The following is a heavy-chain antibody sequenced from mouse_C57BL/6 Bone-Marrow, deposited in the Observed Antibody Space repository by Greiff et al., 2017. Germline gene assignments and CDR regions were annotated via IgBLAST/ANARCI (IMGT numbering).Heavy chain of an antibody. J-gene: IGHJ2*01. CDR2: INPNNGGT. CDR1: GYTFTDYN. V-gene: IGHV1-22*01. D-gene: IGHD2-5*01. CDR3: ARNRNYDYFDY. Sequence: VQLKQSGPELVKPGASVKMSCKASGYTFTDYNMHWVKQSHGKSLEWIGYINPNNGGTSYNQKFKGKATLTVNKSSSTAYMELRSLTSEDSAVYYCARNRNYDYFDYWGQGTTLTVSS.